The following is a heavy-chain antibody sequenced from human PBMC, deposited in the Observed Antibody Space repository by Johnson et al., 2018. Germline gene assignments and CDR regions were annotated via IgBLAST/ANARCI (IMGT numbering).Heavy chain of an antibody. Sequence: QVQLQESGPGLVKPSETLSLTCTVSGDSISSYYWSWIRQPPGKGLEWIAFIYYNGDTSYNPPLKSPVTISLDTSKNHFSLKLSSVTAADTAVYYCAGEWGAFDIWGQGTMVTVSS. CDR1: GDSISSYY. J-gene: IGHJ3*02. V-gene: IGHV4-59*01. D-gene: IGHD1-26*01. CDR2: IYYNGDT. CDR3: AGEWGAFDI.